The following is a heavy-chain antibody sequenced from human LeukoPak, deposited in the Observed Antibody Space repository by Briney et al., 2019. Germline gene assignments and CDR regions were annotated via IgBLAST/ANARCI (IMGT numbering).Heavy chain of an antibody. CDR3: ARESVGYSYGRYFDY. J-gene: IGHJ4*02. V-gene: IGHV1-18*01. D-gene: IGHD5-18*01. Sequence: ASVKVSCKASGCTFTSYGISWVRQAPGQGLEWMGWISAYNGNTNYAQKLQGRVTMTTDTSTSTAYMELRSLRSDDTAVYYCARESVGYSYGRYFDYWGQGTLVTVSS. CDR2: ISAYNGNT. CDR1: GCTFTSYG.